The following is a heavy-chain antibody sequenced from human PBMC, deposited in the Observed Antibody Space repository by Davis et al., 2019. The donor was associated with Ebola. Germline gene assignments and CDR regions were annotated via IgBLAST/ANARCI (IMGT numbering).Heavy chain of an antibody. J-gene: IGHJ4*02. CDR2: ISYDGSDK. CDR1: GFTFSSSA. V-gene: IGHV3-30*07. CDR3: AKATTGNAPSFEH. D-gene: IGHD2-8*02. Sequence: GESLKISCAASGFTFSSSAMHWVRQAPGKGLEWVAVISYDGSDKFYAGSVKGRFTISRDNSRNTVHLQMNILSADDTAIYYCAKATTGNAPSFEHWGQGVLVTVSS.